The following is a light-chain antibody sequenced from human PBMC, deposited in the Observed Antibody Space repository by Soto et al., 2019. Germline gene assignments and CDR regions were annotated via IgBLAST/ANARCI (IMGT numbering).Light chain of an antibody. CDR3: FSYAGSYTWV. Sequence: QSVMTQPRSVSGSPGQSVTISCTGGSSDVGGYNFVSWYQQHPGKAPKLMIYDVSNRPSGVPDRFSGSKSGNTASLTISGLQAEDAADYYCFSYAGSYTWVFGTGTKLTVL. CDR2: DVS. CDR1: SSDVGGYNF. J-gene: IGLJ1*01. V-gene: IGLV2-11*01.